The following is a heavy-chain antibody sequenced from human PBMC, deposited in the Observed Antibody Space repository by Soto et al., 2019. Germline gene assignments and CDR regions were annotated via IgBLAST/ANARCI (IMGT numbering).Heavy chain of an antibody. D-gene: IGHD6-13*01. J-gene: IGHJ5*01. CDR3: ARDASSSWFDS. V-gene: IGHV4-61*01. Sequence: KPSETLSLTCTVSGGSISGSTDYWSWIRQPPGRGLEWIGYIYYNGRSNSNPSLKSRISMSVDTSKNQFSLRLRSVTAADTALYYCARDASSSWFDSWGLGTLVTVSS. CDR2: IYYNGRS. CDR1: GGSISGSTDY.